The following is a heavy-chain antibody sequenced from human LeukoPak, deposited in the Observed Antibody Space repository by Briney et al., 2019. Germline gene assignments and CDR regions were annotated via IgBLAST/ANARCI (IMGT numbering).Heavy chain of an antibody. CDR2: ITARGGST. V-gene: IGHV3-23*01. CDR1: GFTFSNSA. CDR3: AKENDWPYHFDY. D-gene: IGHD1-1*01. Sequence: GGSLRLSCAASGFTFSNSAMSWVRQAPGKGLDWVSTITARGGSTYHADSVQGRLTVSRDNSKNTLYLQMNSLRAEDTAVYYCAKENDWPYHFDYWGQGALVTVSS. J-gene: IGHJ4*02.